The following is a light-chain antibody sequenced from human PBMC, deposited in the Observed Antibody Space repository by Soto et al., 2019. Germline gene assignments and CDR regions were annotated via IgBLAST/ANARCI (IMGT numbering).Light chain of an antibody. V-gene: IGKV1-33*01. Sequence: DIRMTQSPSSLSASVGDTVTVSCQASQDIRTYVNWYQQKPGKAPKVLIYDASILETGVSSRFTGSGSGTHFTFTINNVQPEDVGIYYCQQYENLPVFDQGTRLQIE. J-gene: IGKJ5*01. CDR3: QQYENLPV. CDR2: DAS. CDR1: QDIRTY.